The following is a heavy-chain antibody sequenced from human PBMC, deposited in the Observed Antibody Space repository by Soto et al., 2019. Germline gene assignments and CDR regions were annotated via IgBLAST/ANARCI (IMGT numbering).Heavy chain of an antibody. CDR3: AKGLLAIVGTTLPRDAFNI. CDR1: GFSFTTYV. CDR2: ISHYGSYK. J-gene: IGHJ3*02. V-gene: IGHV3-30*18. D-gene: IGHD1-26*01. Sequence: PWGSLRLSCAASGFSFTTYVMHWVRQAPGKGLEWVEVISHYGSYKYYGDAVKGRFTISRDTSKNAVYLEMNSLRPEDTAVYYCAKGLLAIVGTTLPRDAFNILGQGTMVTVSS.